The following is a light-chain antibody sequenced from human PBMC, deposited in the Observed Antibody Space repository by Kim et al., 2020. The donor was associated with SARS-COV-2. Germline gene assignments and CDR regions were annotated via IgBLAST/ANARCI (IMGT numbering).Light chain of an antibody. CDR3: HQYASPRLT. CDR2: GAS. J-gene: IGKJ4*01. CDR1: ENVGSSY. V-gene: IGKV3-20*01. Sequence: EIVLTQSPGTLSLSSGERATLSCRPSENVGSSYLAWYQQRPCQAPRLLIYGASNRATGIPDRFSGSGSGRDFTLTISGLEPEDFAVYYCHQYASPRLTFGGGTKVDIK.